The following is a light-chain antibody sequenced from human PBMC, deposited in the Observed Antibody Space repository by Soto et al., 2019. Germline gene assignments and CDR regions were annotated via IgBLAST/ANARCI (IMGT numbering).Light chain of an antibody. CDR3: QQYNSAWT. V-gene: IGKV1-5*03. Sequence: DIQMTQSPSTLSASVGDRVTITCRASQSISTWLAWYQQKPGKAPKLLIYTASNLEGGVPSRFSGSGSGTEFTLTISSLQPDDFATYYCQQYNSAWTFGKGTKVELK. CDR1: QSISTW. CDR2: TAS. J-gene: IGKJ1*01.